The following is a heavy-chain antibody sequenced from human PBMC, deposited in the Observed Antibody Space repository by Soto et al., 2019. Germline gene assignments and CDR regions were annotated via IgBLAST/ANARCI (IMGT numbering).Heavy chain of an antibody. CDR2: ISGSGGST. CDR3: AKEIAGTHTVGYFFDY. J-gene: IGHJ4*02. CDR1: GFTFSSYA. Sequence: GGSLRLSCAASGFTFSSYAMSWVRQAPGKGLEWVSAISGSGGSTYYADSVKGRFTISRDNSKNTLYLQMNSLRAEDTAVYYCAKEIAGTHTVGYFFDYWGQGTLVTVSS. V-gene: IGHV3-23*01. D-gene: IGHD3-22*01.